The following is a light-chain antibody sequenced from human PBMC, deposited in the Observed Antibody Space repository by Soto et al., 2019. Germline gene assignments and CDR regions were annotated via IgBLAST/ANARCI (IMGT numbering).Light chain of an antibody. Sequence: EIVMTQSPATLALSPGQRATLSCRASQSVSSKLAWYQQRPCQAPRLLIYSASTRATGIPATFSGSGSGTEFTPTISSLQSEDFAVYYCHQYNHWLTWTCGQGTKVDIK. J-gene: IGKJ1*01. CDR2: SAS. CDR3: HQYNHWLTWT. V-gene: IGKV3-15*01. CDR1: QSVSSK.